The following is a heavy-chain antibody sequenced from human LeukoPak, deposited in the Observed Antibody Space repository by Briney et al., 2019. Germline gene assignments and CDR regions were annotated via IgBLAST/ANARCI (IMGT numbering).Heavy chain of an antibody. CDR2: MNPNSGNT. CDR3: ARARRAAVAGHDAFDI. D-gene: IGHD6-19*01. Sequence: ASVKVSCKASGYTFTSYDINWVRQATGQGLEWMGWMNPNSGNTGYAQKFQGRVTMTRNTSISTAYMELSSLRSEDTAVYYCARARRAAVAGHDAFDIWGQGTMVTVSS. CDR1: GYTFTSYD. J-gene: IGHJ3*02. V-gene: IGHV1-8*01.